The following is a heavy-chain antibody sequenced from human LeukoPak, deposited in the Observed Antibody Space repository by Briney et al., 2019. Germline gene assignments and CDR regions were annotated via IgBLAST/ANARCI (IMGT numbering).Heavy chain of an antibody. Sequence: GGSLRLSCAASGFTFSSSWMSWVRQAPGKGLGWVANIKQDGSDKYYVDSVKGRFTISRDNAKKSLYLQTNSLRVEDTAVYYCARDGGGPLDWGQGTLVTVSS. J-gene: IGHJ4*02. CDR2: IKQDGSDK. V-gene: IGHV3-7*01. CDR3: ARDGGGPLD. D-gene: IGHD3-10*01. CDR1: GFTFSSSW.